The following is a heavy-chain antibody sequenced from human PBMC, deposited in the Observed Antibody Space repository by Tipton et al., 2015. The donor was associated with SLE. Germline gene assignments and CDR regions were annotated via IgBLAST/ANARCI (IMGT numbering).Heavy chain of an antibody. CDR2: INPDGTVT. V-gene: IGHV3-74*01. Sequence: SLRLSCAASRFPFSNHWMHWVRQVSGKAPVWVSQINPDGTVTGHADSVKGRFTISRDNAKSTLYLQMDNLREEDTAIYYCTKGGFSFSYDSWGQGTQVTVSS. CDR1: RFPFSNHW. CDR3: TKGGFSFSYDS. J-gene: IGHJ4*02. D-gene: IGHD2/OR15-2a*01.